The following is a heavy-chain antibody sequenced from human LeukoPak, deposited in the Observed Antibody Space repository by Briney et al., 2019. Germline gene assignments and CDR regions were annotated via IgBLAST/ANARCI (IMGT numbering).Heavy chain of an antibody. D-gene: IGHD3-3*01. J-gene: IGHJ5*02. CDR2: TNPNSGNT. Sequence: ASVKVSCKASGYTFTSHDINWVRQATGQGLEWMGWTNPNSGNTGYAQKFQGRVTITRNTSISTAYMELSSLRSEDTAVYYCARVPRITIFGVVAAQFDPWGQGTLVTVSS. CDR3: ARVPRITIFGVVAAQFDP. CDR1: GYTFTSHD. V-gene: IGHV1-8*03.